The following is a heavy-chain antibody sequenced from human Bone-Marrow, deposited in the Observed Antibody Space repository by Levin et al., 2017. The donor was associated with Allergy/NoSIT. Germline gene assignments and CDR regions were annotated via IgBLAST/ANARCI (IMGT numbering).Heavy chain of an antibody. CDR1: GFTFSSYW. CDR3: ARVGVDCTGGVCYFLGDAFDM. Sequence: GASVKVSCAASGFTFSSYWMHWVRQAPGKGLVWVSRINSDGSTTGYADSVKGRFTISRDNAKNTLYLQMNSLRAEDTAVYYCARVGVDCTGGVCYFLGDAFDMWGQGTMVTVSS. V-gene: IGHV3-74*01. J-gene: IGHJ3*02. D-gene: IGHD2-8*02. CDR2: INSDGSTT.